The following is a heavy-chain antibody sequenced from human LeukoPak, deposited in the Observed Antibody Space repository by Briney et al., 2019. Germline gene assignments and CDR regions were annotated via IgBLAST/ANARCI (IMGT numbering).Heavy chain of an antibody. V-gene: IGHV3-23*01. CDR2: ISDSGGSA. CDR1: GFIFSSFA. Sequence: GGSLRLSCAASGFIFSSFAMSWVRQAPGKGLEWVAGISDSGGSAYYADSVKGRFTISRDNSKNTLYLQMNSLRAEDTGVYYCAKDTYGSGSFHFDSWGQGTLVTVSS. CDR3: AKDTYGSGSFHFDS. D-gene: IGHD3-10*01. J-gene: IGHJ4*02.